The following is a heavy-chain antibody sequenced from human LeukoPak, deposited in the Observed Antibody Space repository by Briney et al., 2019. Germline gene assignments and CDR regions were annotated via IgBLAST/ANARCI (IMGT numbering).Heavy chain of an antibody. CDR2: ISSSSSYI. V-gene: IGHV3-21*04. CDR1: GFTFSSYS. D-gene: IGHD3-10*01. CDR3: ARVVEAWFGELNNWFDP. Sequence: PGGSLRLSCAASGFTFSSYSMNWVRQAPGKGLEWVSSISSSSSYIYYADSVKGRFTISRDNAKSSLYLQMNSLRAEDTAVYYCARVVEAWFGELNNWFDPWGQGTLVTVSS. J-gene: IGHJ5*02.